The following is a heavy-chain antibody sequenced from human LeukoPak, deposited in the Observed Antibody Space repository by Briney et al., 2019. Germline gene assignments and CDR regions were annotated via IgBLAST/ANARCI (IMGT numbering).Heavy chain of an antibody. CDR1: GFTFTSSA. D-gene: IGHD2-2*01. Sequence: ASVKVSCKASGFTFTSSAMQWVRQAPGQRLEWMGWINAGNGNTKYSQKFQGRVTITRDTSASTAYMELSSLRSEDTAVYYCARDYSLGHCSSTSCYPLGYWGQGTLVTVSS. V-gene: IGHV1-3*01. CDR2: INAGNGNT. CDR3: ARDYSLGHCSSTSCYPLGY. J-gene: IGHJ4*02.